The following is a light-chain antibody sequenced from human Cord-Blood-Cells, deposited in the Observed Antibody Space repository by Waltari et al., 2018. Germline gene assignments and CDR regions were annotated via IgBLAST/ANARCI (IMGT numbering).Light chain of an antibody. V-gene: IGKV3-20*01. CDR3: QQYGSSLPYS. CDR1: QSVSSSY. CDR2: GAS. J-gene: IGKJ2*03. Sequence: EIVLTQSPGTLSLSPGERVTLSWRASQSVSSSYLAWYQQKPGQAPRLLIYGASSRATGIPDRFSGSGSGTDFTLTISRLEPEDFAVYYCQQYGSSLPYSFGQGTKLEIK.